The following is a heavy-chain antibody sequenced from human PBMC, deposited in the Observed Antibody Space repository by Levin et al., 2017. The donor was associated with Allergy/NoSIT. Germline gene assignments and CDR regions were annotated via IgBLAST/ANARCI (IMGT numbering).Heavy chain of an antibody. CDR2: ISSSSSTI. D-gene: IGHD2-2*01. CDR1: GFTFSSYS. V-gene: IGHV3-48*02. CDR3: ARDQEIVVVPAAKRDYYYYMDV. J-gene: IGHJ6*03. Sequence: LSLTCAASGFTFSSYSMNWVRQAPGKGLEWVSYISSSSSTIYYADSVKGRFTISRDNAKNSLYLQMNSLRDEDTAVYYCARDQEIVVVPAAKRDYYYYMDVWGKGTTVTVSS.